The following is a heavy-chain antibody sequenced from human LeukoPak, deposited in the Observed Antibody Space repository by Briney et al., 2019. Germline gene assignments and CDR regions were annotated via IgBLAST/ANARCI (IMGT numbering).Heavy chain of an antibody. J-gene: IGHJ3*02. Sequence: GGSLRLSCAASGFTFSSYAMSWVRQAPGKGLEWVSAISGSGGSTYYADSVKGRFTISRDNSKNTLYLQMNSLRAEDTAVYYCARGLVMAVAGTRDAFDMWGQGTMVTVSS. CDR2: ISGSGGST. D-gene: IGHD6-19*01. V-gene: IGHV3-23*01. CDR1: GFTFSSYA. CDR3: ARGLVMAVAGTRDAFDM.